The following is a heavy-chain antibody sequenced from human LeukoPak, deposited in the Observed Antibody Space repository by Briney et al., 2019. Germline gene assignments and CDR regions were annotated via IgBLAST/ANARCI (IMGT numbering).Heavy chain of an antibody. J-gene: IGHJ6*02. CDR3: ARDRPHTNYYYYGMDV. D-gene: IGHD3-3*01. CDR2: IYYSGST. V-gene: IGHV4-31*03. CDR1: GGSISSGGYY. Sequence: SQTLSLTCTVSGGSISSGGYYWSWIRQHPGKGLEWIGYIYYSGSTYYNPSLKSRVTISVDTSKNPFSLKLSSVTAADTAVYYCARDRPHTNYYYYGMDVWGQGTTVTVSS.